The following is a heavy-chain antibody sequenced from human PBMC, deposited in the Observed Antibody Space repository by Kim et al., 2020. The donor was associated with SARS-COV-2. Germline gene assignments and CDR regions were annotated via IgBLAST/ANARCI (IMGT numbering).Heavy chain of an antibody. D-gene: IGHD3-16*01. CDR2: IKRRTEGETT. CDR1: GLDFSNAW. CDR3: ATEIQEENKRYPRGGWNNWFDP. J-gene: IGHJ5*02. V-gene: IGHV3-15*01. Sequence: GGSLRLSCAASGLDFSNAWMSWVRRAPGKGLEWVGRIKRRTEGETTDYAAPVKGRFTISSHDSKNTLYLQMSSLKTEDTAVYYCATEIQEENKRYPRGGWNNWFDPGGQRTLVTVSS.